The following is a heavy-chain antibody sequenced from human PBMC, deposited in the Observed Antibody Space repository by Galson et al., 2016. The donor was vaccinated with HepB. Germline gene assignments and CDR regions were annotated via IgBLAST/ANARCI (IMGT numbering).Heavy chain of an antibody. Sequence: SLRLSCAASGFTFNTYAFNWVRQAPGKGLEWLSYINSRGDNTYYGDSLKGRFTTSRDNAKNTLYLEMNSLTDDDTAIYYCATFVGLGGSGWGQGTLVTVSS. CDR2: INSRGDNT. CDR3: ATFVGLGGSG. J-gene: IGHJ4*02. D-gene: IGHD3/OR15-3a*01. CDR1: GFTFNTYA. V-gene: IGHV3-48*02.